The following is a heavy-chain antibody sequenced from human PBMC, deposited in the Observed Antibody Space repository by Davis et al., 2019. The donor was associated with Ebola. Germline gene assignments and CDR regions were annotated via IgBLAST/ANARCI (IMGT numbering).Heavy chain of an antibody. D-gene: IGHD2-2*01. J-gene: IGHJ6*02. CDR2: IIPMFGTA. CDR3: ARVYCSSTSCYYYYGMDV. Sequence: SVKVSCKASGGTFSSYAISWVRQAPGQGLEWMGGIIPMFGTANYAQKFQGRVTITRDTSASTAYMELSSLRSEDTAVYYCARVYCSSTSCYYYYGMDVWGQGTTVTVSS. CDR1: GGTFSSYA. V-gene: IGHV1-69*05.